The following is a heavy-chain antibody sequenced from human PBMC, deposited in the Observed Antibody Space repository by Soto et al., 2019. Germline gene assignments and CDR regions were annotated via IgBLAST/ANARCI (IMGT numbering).Heavy chain of an antibody. Sequence: XXTLSLTFTVSGGSISDDTYYWGFIRQPPGKGLEWIGSMYYSGTSSYNPSLKSRVSMSVDTSKKQLSLRLTYVTAADTAVYYCARGPSGDKVDYWGQGIQVTVSS. J-gene: IGHJ4*02. D-gene: IGHD7-27*01. CDR1: GGSISDDTYY. CDR2: MYYSGTS. V-gene: IGHV4-39*01. CDR3: ARGPSGDKVDY.